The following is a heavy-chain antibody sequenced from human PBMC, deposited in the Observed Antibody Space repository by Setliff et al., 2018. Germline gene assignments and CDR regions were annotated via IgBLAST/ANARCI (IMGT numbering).Heavy chain of an antibody. CDR3: ARGQTVGPNSGKDY. Sequence: ASVKVSCKASGYIFTSYGFSWVRQAPGQGLEWMGWINGVNGNTKYSQNFQGRVTFTSDTSANTAFMELSSLRSEDSSMYYCARGQTVGPNSGKDYWGQGTLVTVSS. CDR1: GYIFTSYG. D-gene: IGHD1-26*01. J-gene: IGHJ4*02. V-gene: IGHV1-18*01. CDR2: INGVNGNT.